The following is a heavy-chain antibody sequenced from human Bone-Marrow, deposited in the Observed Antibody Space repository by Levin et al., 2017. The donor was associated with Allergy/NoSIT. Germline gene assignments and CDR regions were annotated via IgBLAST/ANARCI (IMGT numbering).Heavy chain of an antibody. CDR3: ARGGTNSY. CDR1: GFSFSTYS. V-gene: IGHV3-21*01. D-gene: IGHD1/OR15-1a*01. CDR2: IGKTDSYI. J-gene: IGHJ4*02. Sequence: PGGSLRLSCAASGFSFSTYSMLWFRQAPGKGLEWVSSIGKTDSYIYYADSVKGRFTISRDNGKKSLYLQMNSLRVEDTAVYYCARGGTNSYWGQGTLVTVSS.